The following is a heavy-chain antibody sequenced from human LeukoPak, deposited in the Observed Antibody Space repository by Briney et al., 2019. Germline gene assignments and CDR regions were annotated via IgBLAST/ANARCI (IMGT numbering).Heavy chain of an antibody. J-gene: IGHJ4*02. CDR2: IYSGGST. CDR3: ARESRDGYNFDY. Sequence: GGSLRLSCAASGFTVSSNYMSWVRQAPGKGLEWVSVIYSGGSTYYADSVKGRFTISRDNSKNTLYLQMNSLRADDTAVYYCARESRDGYNFDYWGQGTLVTVSS. D-gene: IGHD5-24*01. V-gene: IGHV3-53*01. CDR1: GFTVSSNY.